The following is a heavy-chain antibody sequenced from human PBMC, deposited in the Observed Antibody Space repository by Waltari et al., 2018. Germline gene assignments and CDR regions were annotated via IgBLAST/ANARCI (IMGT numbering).Heavy chain of an antibody. Sequence: EVQLVESGGGLVKPGGSLRPPCAASGFPFSTFSMNWVRQAPGKGLEWVSSISSGGHYIYYADSVKGRFTTSRDNAKNSLYLQMNSLGAEDTAVYYCAGTPVEDHLPNWFDPWGQGTLVTVSS. CDR2: ISSGGHYI. V-gene: IGHV3-21*01. CDR1: GFPFSTFS. CDR3: AGTPVEDHLPNWFDP. J-gene: IGHJ5*02.